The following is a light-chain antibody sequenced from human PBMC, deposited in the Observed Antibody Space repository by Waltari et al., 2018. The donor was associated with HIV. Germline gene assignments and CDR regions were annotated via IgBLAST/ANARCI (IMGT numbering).Light chain of an antibody. CDR1: QNISSW. V-gene: IGKV1-5*03. Sequence: IQMTQSPSILSVSVRDRVTITCRASQNISSWLAWYQQKPGKAPKLLIFKASSLESGVPSMISGSGSGTDFTLTISGLQPDDYSTYYCQQYNTFSSFGQGTKVEIK. CDR3: QQYNTFSS. CDR2: KAS. J-gene: IGKJ1*01.